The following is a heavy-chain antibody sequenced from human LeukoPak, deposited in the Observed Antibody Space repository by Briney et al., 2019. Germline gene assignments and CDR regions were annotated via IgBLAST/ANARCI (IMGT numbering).Heavy chain of an antibody. CDR2: IKQDGSEK. D-gene: IGHD3-22*01. CDR3: ARDSHYYDSSGSFDY. Sequence: GGSLRLSCAASGFTFSSYWMSWVRQAPGKGLEWVANIKQDGSEKYYVDSVKGRFTISRDNAKNSLYLRMNSLRAEDTAVYYCARDSHYYDSSGSFDYWGQGTLVTVSS. J-gene: IGHJ4*02. CDR1: GFTFSSYW. V-gene: IGHV3-7*01.